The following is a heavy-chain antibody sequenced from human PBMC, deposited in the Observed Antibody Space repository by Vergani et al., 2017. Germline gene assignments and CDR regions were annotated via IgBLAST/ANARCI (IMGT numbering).Heavy chain of an antibody. Sequence: EVQLVESGGTLVQPGGSLRLSCVASGFTFRNHWMSWVRQAPGKGLEWVANIKQDGSDKCYADSVKGRFTISRDNAKNSVYLQMNSLGAEDTAVYYCTRDERGKDYWGQGTLVTVSS. J-gene: IGHJ4*02. CDR1: GFTFRNHW. V-gene: IGHV3-7*01. CDR2: IKQDGSDK. CDR3: TRDERGKDY.